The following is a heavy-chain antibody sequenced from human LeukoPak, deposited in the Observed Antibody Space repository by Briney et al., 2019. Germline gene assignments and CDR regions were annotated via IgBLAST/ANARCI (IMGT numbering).Heavy chain of an antibody. D-gene: IGHD6-13*01. Sequence: GGSLRLSCAASGFTFSSYAMSWARQAPGKGLEWVSAISGSGGSTYYADSVKGRFTISRDNSKNTLYLQMNSLRAEDTAVYYCAKRPSSSSWNFDYWGQGTLVTVSS. CDR1: GFTFSSYA. CDR2: ISGSGGST. J-gene: IGHJ4*02. V-gene: IGHV3-23*01. CDR3: AKRPSSSSWNFDY.